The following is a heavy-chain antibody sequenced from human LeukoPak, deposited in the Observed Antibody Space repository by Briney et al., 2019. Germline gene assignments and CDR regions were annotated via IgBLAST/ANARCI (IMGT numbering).Heavy chain of an antibody. CDR1: GGSISSYY. V-gene: IGHV4-59*08. D-gene: IGHD4-17*01. CDR2: IYYSGST. J-gene: IGHJ4*02. Sequence: SETLSLTCTVSGGSISSYYWSWIRQPPGKGLEWIGYIYYSGSTYYNPSLKSRVTISVDTSKNQLSLKLSSVTATDTAVYYCAGGARGGYGDYYGYWGQGTLVTVSS. CDR3: AGGARGGYGDYYGY.